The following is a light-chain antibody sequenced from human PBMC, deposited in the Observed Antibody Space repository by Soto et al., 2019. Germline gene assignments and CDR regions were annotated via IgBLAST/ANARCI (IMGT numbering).Light chain of an antibody. CDR1: QSVTSNY. J-gene: IGKJ1*01. CDR2: GAS. V-gene: IGKV3-20*01. Sequence: IVLTQSPGTLSLSPRERATLSCRASQSVTSNYLAWYQQKPGQAPRILIFGASSRATGIPDKFSGSGSGTDFTLTIGRLEPDECTGEYCQHYGSPSWTFGPGTEV. CDR3: QHYGSPSWT.